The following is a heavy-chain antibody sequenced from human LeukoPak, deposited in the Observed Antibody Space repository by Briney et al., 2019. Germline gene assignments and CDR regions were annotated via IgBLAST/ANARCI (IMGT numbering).Heavy chain of an antibody. J-gene: IGHJ4*02. D-gene: IGHD1-20*01. CDR3: ARIGYDWNLFDF. Sequence: GGSLRLSCAASGFTFSSYEMNWVRPAPGQGLEWISYIGSSGRAIYYADSVKGRFTISRDNAKNSLYLQMDSLRAEETAVYYCARIGYDWNLFDFWGQGTLVTVSS. CDR2: IGSSGRAI. V-gene: IGHV3-48*03. CDR1: GFTFSSYE.